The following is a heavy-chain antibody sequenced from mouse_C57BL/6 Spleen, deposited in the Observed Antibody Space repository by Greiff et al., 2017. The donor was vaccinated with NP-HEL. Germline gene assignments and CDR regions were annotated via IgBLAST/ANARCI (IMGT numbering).Heavy chain of an antibody. V-gene: IGHV1-50*01. CDR2: IDPSDSYT. CDR3: ARSDYDEGDY. J-gene: IGHJ2*01. Sequence: VKLQQPGAELVKPGASVKLSCKASGYTFTSYWMQWVKQRPGQGLEWIGEIDPSDSYTNYNQKFKGKATLTVDTSSSTAYMQLSSLTSEDSAVYYCARSDYDEGDYWGQGTTLTVSS. D-gene: IGHD2-4*01. CDR1: GYTFTSYW.